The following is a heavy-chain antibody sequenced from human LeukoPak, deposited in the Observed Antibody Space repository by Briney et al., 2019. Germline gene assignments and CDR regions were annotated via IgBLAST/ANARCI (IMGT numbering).Heavy chain of an antibody. CDR2: IWYDGSNK. V-gene: IGHV3-33*06. Sequence: GRSLRLSCAASGFTFSSYGMQWVRQAPGKGLEWVAVIWYDGSNKYYADSVKGRFTISRDNSKNTLYLQMNSLRAEDTAVYYCAKDYGSGWYYYFDYWGQGTLVTVSS. CDR3: AKDYGSGWYYYFDY. J-gene: IGHJ4*02. CDR1: GFTFSSYG. D-gene: IGHD6-19*01.